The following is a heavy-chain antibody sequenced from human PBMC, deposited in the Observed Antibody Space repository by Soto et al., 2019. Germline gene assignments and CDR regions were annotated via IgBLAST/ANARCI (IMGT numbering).Heavy chain of an antibody. V-gene: IGHV1-69*01. Sequence: QVQLVQSGAEVKKPGSSVKVSCKASGGTFSSYAISWVRQAPGQGLEWMGGIIPIFGTANYAQKFQGRVTITADESTSTAYMELSSPRSEDTAVYYCSTGYSSGWITFNFDYWGQGTLVTVSS. CDR1: GGTFSSYA. J-gene: IGHJ4*02. D-gene: IGHD6-19*01. CDR3: STGYSSGWITFNFDY. CDR2: IIPIFGTA.